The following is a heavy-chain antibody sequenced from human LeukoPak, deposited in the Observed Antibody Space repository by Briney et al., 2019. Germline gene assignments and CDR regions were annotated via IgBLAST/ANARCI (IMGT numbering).Heavy chain of an antibody. CDR1: GYTFTSYH. Sequence: ASVKVSCKASGYTFTSYHLHWVRQAPGQGLEWMGIINPSGGSPNYAQKFQGRVTMTRDMSTSTVNMELSSLRSEDTAVYYCGGAKGGYSPYYRGVGGKGTTATIS. CDR3: GGAKGGYSPYYRGV. J-gene: IGHJ6*03. D-gene: IGHD2-15*01. CDR2: INPSGGSP. V-gene: IGHV1-46*01.